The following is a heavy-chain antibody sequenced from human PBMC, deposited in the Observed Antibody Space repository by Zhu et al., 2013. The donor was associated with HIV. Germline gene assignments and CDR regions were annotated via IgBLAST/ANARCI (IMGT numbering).Heavy chain of an antibody. D-gene: IGHD3-9*01. CDR3: ASGNYNILTDHKKPGSHLDY. V-gene: IGHV1-69*01. CDR1: GDTFNTYA. J-gene: IGHJ4*02. Sequence: QVQLVQSGAEVKKPGSSVRVSCKASGDTFNTYAFSWVRQAPGQGLEWMGWITPFFVTPNYAQKFHGRLTITADESTSTAYMELSSLNSEDTAVYYCASGNYNILTDHKKPGSHLDYWGQGTLVTVSS. CDR2: ITPFFVTP.